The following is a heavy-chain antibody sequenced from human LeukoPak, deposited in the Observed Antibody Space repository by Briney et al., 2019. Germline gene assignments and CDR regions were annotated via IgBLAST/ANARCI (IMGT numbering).Heavy chain of an antibody. CDR1: GGSISSSSYY. V-gene: IGHV4-39*01. CDR3: ARLRQRITMVRGVTKGAYVDY. D-gene: IGHD3-10*01. J-gene: IGHJ4*02. Sequence: SETLSLTCTVSGGSISSSSYYRGWIRQPPGKGLEWIGSIYYSGSTYYNPSLKSRVTISVDTSKNQFSLKLSSVTAADTAVYYCARLRQRITMVRGVTKGAYVDYWGQGTLVTVSS. CDR2: IYYSGST.